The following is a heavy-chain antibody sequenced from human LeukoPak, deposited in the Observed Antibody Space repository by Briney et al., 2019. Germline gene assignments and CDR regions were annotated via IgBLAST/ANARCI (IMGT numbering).Heavy chain of an antibody. CDR3: ARDRFRNYYDSSGYPD. D-gene: IGHD3-22*01. Sequence: PGRSLRLSCAASGFTFSSYGMHWVRQAPGKGLEWVAVIGNDGSNKDYADSAKGRHSISRDNSKNTLYLQMNSLRDEDTAVYYCARDRFRNYYDSSGYPDWGQGTLVTVSS. CDR1: GFTFSSYG. CDR2: IGNDGSNK. V-gene: IGHV3-33*01. J-gene: IGHJ4*02.